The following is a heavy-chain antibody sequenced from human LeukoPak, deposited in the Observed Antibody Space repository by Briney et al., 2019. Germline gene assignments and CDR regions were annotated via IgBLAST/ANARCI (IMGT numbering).Heavy chain of an antibody. D-gene: IGHD3-22*01. V-gene: IGHV4-59*01. J-gene: IGHJ2*01. Sequence: SETLSLTCTVSGVSISSYYWSWIRQPPGKGLEWIGYIYYSGSTNYNPSLKSRVTISVDTSKNQFSLKLSSVTAADTAVYYCARDGSGYYYEPYWYFDLWGRGTLVTVSS. CDR3: ARDGSGYYYEPYWYFDL. CDR2: IYYSGST. CDR1: GVSISSYY.